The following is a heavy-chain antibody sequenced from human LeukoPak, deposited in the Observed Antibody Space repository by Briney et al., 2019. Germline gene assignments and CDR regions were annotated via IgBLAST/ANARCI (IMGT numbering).Heavy chain of an antibody. Sequence: PSETLSLTCTVSGGSVSSYYWSWIRQPPGKGLEWIGYIYYSGSTNYNPSLKSRVTISVDTSKNQFSLKLSSVTAADTAVYYCARDRVGQQLVGRNYYYYYMDVWGKGTTVTIS. V-gene: IGHV4-59*02. CDR2: IYYSGST. CDR1: GGSVSSYY. CDR3: ARDRVGQQLVGRNYYYYYMDV. J-gene: IGHJ6*03. D-gene: IGHD6-13*01.